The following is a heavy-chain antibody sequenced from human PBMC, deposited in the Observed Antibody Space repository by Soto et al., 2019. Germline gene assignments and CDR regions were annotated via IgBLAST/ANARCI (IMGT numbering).Heavy chain of an antibody. CDR1: GGSFSGYY. Sequence: SETLSLTCAVYGGSFSGYYWSWIRQPPGKGLEWIGEINHSGSTNYNPSLKSRVTISVDTSKNQFSLKLSSVTAADTAVYYCARGFLDWVRYYHSSGYYSTYYFDYWGQGTLVTVSS. CDR3: ARGFLDWVRYYHSSGYYSTYYFDY. V-gene: IGHV4-34*01. J-gene: IGHJ4*02. CDR2: INHSGST. D-gene: IGHD3-22*01.